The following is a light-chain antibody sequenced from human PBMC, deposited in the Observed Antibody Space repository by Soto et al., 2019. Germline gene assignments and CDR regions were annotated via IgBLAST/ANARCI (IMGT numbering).Light chain of an antibody. CDR2: AAT. CDR1: ETISSY. CDR3: QQTYSTPIT. J-gene: IGKJ5*01. Sequence: DIPMTQSPSSLSASVGDRVTITCRASETISSYLNWYQQKPGKVPKLLIYAATNLQSGVPLRFSGLGAGTDFTLTVRSLQPEDFATYYCQQTYSTPITFGQGTRLEI. V-gene: IGKV1-39*01.